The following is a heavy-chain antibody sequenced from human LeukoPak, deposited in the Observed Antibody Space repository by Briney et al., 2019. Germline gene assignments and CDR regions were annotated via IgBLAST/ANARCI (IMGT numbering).Heavy chain of an antibody. Sequence: PGGSLRLSCAASGFTFSGYAMNWVRQAPGKGLEWVSLIFASGSTTKYADSVKGRFTTSRDNSKNTLYLQMNSLRAEDTAAYYCATEDSSDYYSFDYWGQGTLVTVSS. CDR1: GFTFSGYA. V-gene: IGHV3-23*03. J-gene: IGHJ4*02. CDR3: ATEDSSDYYSFDY. CDR2: IFASGSTT. D-gene: IGHD3-22*01.